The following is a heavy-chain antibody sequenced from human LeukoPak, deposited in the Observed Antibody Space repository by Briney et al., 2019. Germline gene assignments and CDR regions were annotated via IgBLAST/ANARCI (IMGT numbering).Heavy chain of an antibody. Sequence: SETLSLTCTVSGGSISSYYWSWIRQPPGKGLEWIGYIYYSGSTNYNPSLKSRVTISIDTSKNQFSLKLTSVTAADAAVYYCARSGYSSGWSFDYWGQGTLVTVSS. V-gene: IGHV4-59*01. J-gene: IGHJ4*02. CDR2: IYYSGST. CDR3: ARSGYSSGWSFDY. CDR1: GGSISSYY. D-gene: IGHD6-19*01.